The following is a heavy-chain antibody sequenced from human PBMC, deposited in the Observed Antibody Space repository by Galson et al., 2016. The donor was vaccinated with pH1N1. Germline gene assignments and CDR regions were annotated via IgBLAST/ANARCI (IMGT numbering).Heavy chain of an antibody. Sequence: SVKVSCKASESIFNKYAISWVRQAPGQGLEWMGGIIAVFKTTNYAQKFQGRVTITTDESTSIVYMELRSLRSEHTAIYYCARSPFYYNSYMDVWGKGTTVTVSS. CDR1: ESIFNKYA. CDR2: IIAVFKTT. V-gene: IGHV1-69*05. CDR3: ARSPFYYNSYMDV. J-gene: IGHJ6*03.